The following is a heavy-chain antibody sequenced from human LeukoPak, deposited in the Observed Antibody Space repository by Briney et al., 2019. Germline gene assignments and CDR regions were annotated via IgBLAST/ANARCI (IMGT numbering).Heavy chain of an antibody. J-gene: IGHJ4*02. CDR1: GFSLGGHD. V-gene: IGHV3-13*01. Sequence: GGSLRLSCTASGFSLGGHDMHWVRQTTGDGLEWVAAVSAGHHAFYAGSVKGRFTVSREDAKNSLYLQMNSLRAGDTAVYYCVREARGYHYTYFDYWGQGSLVTVSS. CDR2: VSAGHHA. D-gene: IGHD5-18*01. CDR3: VREARGYHYTYFDY.